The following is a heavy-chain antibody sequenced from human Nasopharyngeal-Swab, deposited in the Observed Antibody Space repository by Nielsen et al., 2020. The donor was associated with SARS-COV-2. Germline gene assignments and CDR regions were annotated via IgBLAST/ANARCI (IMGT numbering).Heavy chain of an antibody. CDR3: ARERTDCSGGSCYSYGMDV. J-gene: IGHJ6*02. V-gene: IGHV3-13*01. Sequence: GESLKIFCAASGFTFSSYDMHWVRQATGKGLEWVSAIGTAGDTYYPGSVKGRFTISRENAKNSLYLQMNSLRAGDTAVYYCARERTDCSGGSCYSYGMDVWGQGTTVTVSS. CDR1: GFTFSSYD. CDR2: IGTAGDT. D-gene: IGHD2-15*01.